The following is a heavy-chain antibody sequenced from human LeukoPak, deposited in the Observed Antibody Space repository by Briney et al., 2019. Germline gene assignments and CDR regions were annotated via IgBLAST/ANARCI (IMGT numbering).Heavy chain of an antibody. CDR1: GGSISSGGYY. D-gene: IGHD4-17*01. V-gene: IGHV4-31*03. CDR3: ARDQGGYGDYVAAGGNNWFDP. CDR2: IYYSGST. Sequence: PSETLSLTCTASGGSISSGGYYWSWIRQHPGKGLEWIGYIYYSGSTYYNPSLKSRVTISVDTSKNQFSLKLSSVTAADTAVYYCARDQGGYGDYVAAGGNNWFDPWGQGTLVTVSS. J-gene: IGHJ5*02.